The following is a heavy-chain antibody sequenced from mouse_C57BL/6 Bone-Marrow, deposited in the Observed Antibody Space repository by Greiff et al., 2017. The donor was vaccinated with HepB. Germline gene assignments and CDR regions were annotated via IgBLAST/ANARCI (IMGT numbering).Heavy chain of an antibody. J-gene: IGHJ1*03. V-gene: IGHV1-75*01. Sequence: VQLQQSGPELVKPGASVKISCKASGYTFTDYYINWVKQRPGQGLEWIGWIFPGSGSTYYNEKFKGKATLTVDKSSSTAYMLLSSLTSEDSAVYFCARHYGSSYEYFDVWGTGTTVTVSS. CDR1: GYTFTDYY. CDR2: IFPGSGST. D-gene: IGHD1-1*01. CDR3: ARHYGSSYEYFDV.